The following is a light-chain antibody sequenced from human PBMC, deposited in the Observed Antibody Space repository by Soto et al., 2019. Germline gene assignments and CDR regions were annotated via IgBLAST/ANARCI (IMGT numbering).Light chain of an antibody. V-gene: IGKV3-15*01. CDR3: QQRNNWPPIT. J-gene: IGKJ5*01. CDR2: GAS. CDR1: QSVRGN. Sequence: EIVMTQSPATLSVSPGERATLSCRASQSVRGNLAWYQQRPGQSPRLLIYGASSRATGIPARFSGSGSGTDFTLTISSLEPEDFALYYCQQRNNWPPITFGQGTRLEIK.